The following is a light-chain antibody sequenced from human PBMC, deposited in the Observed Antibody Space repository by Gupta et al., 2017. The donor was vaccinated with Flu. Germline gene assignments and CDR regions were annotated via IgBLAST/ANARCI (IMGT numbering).Light chain of an antibody. CDR3: QHRGKRHPEGT. V-gene: IGKV3D-11*01. Sequence: SVVWTPARRATPACRARQAYRENLAWYEQRPGQDPRLLMYDTCARADGSKARCSGSGGGTEVTLTISSREQDDFAVYFYQHRGKRHPEGTFGQGTNVEIK. J-gene: IGKJ2*02. CDR2: DTC. CDR1: QAYREN.